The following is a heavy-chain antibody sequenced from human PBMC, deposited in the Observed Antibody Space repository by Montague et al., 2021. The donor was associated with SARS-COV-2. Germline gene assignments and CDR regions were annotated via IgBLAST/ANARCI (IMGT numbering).Heavy chain of an antibody. V-gene: IGHV4-38-2*02. Sequence: SETLSLTCTVSGYSISSGYYWGWIRPPPGKVLEWIGSIYHSGSTYYNPSLKSRVTISVDTSKNQFSLKLSSVTAADTAVYYCARLGLRDVDWLLLGEGYFGYWGQGTLVTVSS. D-gene: IGHD3-9*01. CDR3: ARLGLRDVDWLLLGEGYFGY. CDR1: GYSISSGYY. CDR2: IYHSGST. J-gene: IGHJ4*02.